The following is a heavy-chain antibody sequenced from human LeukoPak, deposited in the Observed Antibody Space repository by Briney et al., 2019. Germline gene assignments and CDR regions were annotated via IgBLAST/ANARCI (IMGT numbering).Heavy chain of an antibody. J-gene: IGHJ4*02. CDR3: ARDSLAARLPFDY. CDR2: IYYSGST. D-gene: IGHD6-6*01. Sequence: SETLSLTCTVSGGSISSYYWSWIRQPPGKGLEWIGYIYYSGSTNYNPSLKSRVTISVDTSKNQFSLKLSSVTAADTAVHYCARDSLAARLPFDYWGQGTLVTVSS. V-gene: IGHV4-59*12. CDR1: GGSISSYY.